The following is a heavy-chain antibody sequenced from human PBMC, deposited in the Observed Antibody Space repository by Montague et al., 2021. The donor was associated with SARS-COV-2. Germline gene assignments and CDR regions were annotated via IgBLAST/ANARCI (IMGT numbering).Heavy chain of an antibody. Sequence: SLRLSCAASGFTFSSYSMNWVRQAPGRGLEWVSSISSSSSYIYYADSVKGRFTISRDNAKNSLYLQMNSLRAEGTAVYYCARDARYDFWSGYYFDYWGQGTLVTVSS. CDR2: ISSSSSYI. CDR3: ARDARYDFWSGYYFDY. J-gene: IGHJ4*02. CDR1: GFTFSSYS. V-gene: IGHV3-21*01. D-gene: IGHD3-3*01.